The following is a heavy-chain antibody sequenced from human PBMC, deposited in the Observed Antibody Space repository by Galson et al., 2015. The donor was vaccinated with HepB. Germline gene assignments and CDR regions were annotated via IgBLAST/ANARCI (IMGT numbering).Heavy chain of an antibody. CDR3: ASAGYDPWSGPPDDAFDV. CDR1: GFTFSYYT. CDR2: ISSTSNTV. J-gene: IGHJ3*01. V-gene: IGHV3-48*01. Sequence: SLRLSCAASGFTFSYYTMTWIRQAPGKGLESISYISSTSNTVYYADSVRGRFTISRDNAKSSVYLQMNSLRAEDTAVYYCASAGYDPWSGPPDDAFDVWGQGTMITVSS. D-gene: IGHD3-3*01.